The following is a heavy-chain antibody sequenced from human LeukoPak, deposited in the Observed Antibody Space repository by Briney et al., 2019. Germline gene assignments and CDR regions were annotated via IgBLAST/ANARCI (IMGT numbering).Heavy chain of an antibody. J-gene: IGHJ3*02. Sequence: SSETLSLTCTVSGGSISSGSYYWGWIRQPPGKGLEWIGSIYYSGSTYYNPSLKSRVTISVDTSKNQFSLKLSSVTAADTAVYYCARDGVGATISAFDIWGQGTMVTVSS. V-gene: IGHV4-39*07. CDR3: ARDGVGATISAFDI. CDR2: IYYSGST. CDR1: GGSISSGSYY. D-gene: IGHD1-26*01.